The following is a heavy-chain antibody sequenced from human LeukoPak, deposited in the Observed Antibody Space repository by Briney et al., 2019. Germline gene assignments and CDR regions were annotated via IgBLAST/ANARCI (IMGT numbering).Heavy chain of an antibody. CDR1: GGTFSSYA. Sequence: ASVKVSCKASGGTFSSYAISWVRQAPGQGLEWMGWINPNSGGTNYAQKFQGRVTMTRDTSISTAYMELSRLRSDDTAVYYCATDIAAAGRDAFDIWGQGTMVTVSS. V-gene: IGHV1-2*02. CDR3: ATDIAAAGRDAFDI. CDR2: INPNSGGT. D-gene: IGHD6-13*01. J-gene: IGHJ3*02.